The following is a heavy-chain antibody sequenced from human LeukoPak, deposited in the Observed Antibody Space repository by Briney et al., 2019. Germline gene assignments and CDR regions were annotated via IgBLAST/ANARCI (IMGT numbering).Heavy chain of an antibody. D-gene: IGHD3-22*01. J-gene: IGHJ6*03. CDR3: ARLKYYDSTGYSPSYYMDV. Sequence: PSETLSLTCTVSGGPIISYYWSWIRQSAGKGLEWIGRIYGSGITDYSPSLKSRISMSLDMSKKQFSLKLTSVTAADTAVYYCARLKYYDSTGYSPSYYMDVWSKGTSVTV. V-gene: IGHV4-4*07. CDR1: GGPIISYY. CDR2: IYGSGIT.